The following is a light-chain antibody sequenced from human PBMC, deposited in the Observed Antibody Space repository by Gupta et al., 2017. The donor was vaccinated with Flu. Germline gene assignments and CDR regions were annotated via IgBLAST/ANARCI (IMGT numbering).Light chain of an antibody. CDR3: QQYYSQYTELT. CDR2: WAS. CDR1: QSVLYSSNNKNY. V-gene: IGKV4-1*01. Sequence: DIVMTQSPDSLAVSLGERATINCKSSQSVLYSSNNKNYLDWYQQKPGQPPKLLIYWASTRESGVPDRFSGSGSGTDFTLTISSLQAEDVAVYYCQQYYSQYTELTFGGGTKVEIK. J-gene: IGKJ4*01.